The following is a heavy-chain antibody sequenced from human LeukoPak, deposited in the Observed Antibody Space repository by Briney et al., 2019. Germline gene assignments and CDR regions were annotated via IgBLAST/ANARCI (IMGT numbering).Heavy chain of an antibody. Sequence: PSETLSLTCTVSGGSMSSYYWSWIRQPPRKGLEWIGYIYYSGSTKYNPSLKSRVTISVDTSKNQFSLKLSSVTAADTAVYYCARARLYSSSWYYFDYWGQGTLVTVSS. CDR3: ARARLYSSSWYYFDY. J-gene: IGHJ4*02. CDR1: GGSMSSYY. CDR2: IYYSGST. V-gene: IGHV4-59*12. D-gene: IGHD6-13*01.